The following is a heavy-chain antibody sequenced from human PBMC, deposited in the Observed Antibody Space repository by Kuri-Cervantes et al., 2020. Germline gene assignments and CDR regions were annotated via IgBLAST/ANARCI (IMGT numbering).Heavy chain of an antibody. CDR3: ARDSSGYYYFDF. Sequence: GSLRLSCAVSGYSISSGYYWGWIRQPPGKGLEWIGSIYQSGSAYYNPSLQSRVTISLDTSKNQFSLKLDSVTAADTAVYYCARDSSGYYYFDFWGQGTLVTVSS. CDR2: IYQSGSA. D-gene: IGHD3-22*01. V-gene: IGHV4-38-2*01. J-gene: IGHJ4*02. CDR1: GYSISSGYY.